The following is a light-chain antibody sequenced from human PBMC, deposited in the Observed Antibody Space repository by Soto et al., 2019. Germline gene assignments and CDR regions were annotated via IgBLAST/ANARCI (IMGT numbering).Light chain of an antibody. J-gene: IGKJ1*01. CDR3: KQYNSYSVT. CDR1: QSISSW. CDR2: DAS. V-gene: IGKV1-5*01. Sequence: DIQMTQSPSTLSASVGDRVTITCRASQSISSWLAWYQQKPGKAPKLLIYDASRLESGVPSRFSGSGSGTEFPLTSSSLQPDDFATYYCKQYNSYSVTFGQGTKVEIK.